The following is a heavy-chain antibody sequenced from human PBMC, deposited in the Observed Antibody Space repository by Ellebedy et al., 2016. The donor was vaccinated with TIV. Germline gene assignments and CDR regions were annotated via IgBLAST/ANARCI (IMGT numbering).Heavy chain of an antibody. CDR2: IYYRGTT. Sequence: SETLSLXXTVPGSSISRTTYYWGWIRQPPGKGLEWIRSIYYRGTTYYNPSLKSRLIISVDTSKNQFSLNLTSVTAADTAVYYCARQRDLAYDSWGQGILVTVSS. CDR1: GSSISRTTYY. CDR3: ARQRDLAYDS. J-gene: IGHJ5*01. V-gene: IGHV4-39*01. D-gene: IGHD3-16*01.